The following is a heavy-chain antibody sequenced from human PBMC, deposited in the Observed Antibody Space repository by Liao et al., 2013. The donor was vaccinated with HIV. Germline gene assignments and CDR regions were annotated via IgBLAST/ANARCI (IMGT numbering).Heavy chain of an antibody. D-gene: IGHD2-21*01. Sequence: QLHLQESGPGLVKPSETLSLTCSVSGGSITSSSYYWGCIRQPPGKGLEWIGSVYYSGSTYYNPSLKSRVTISVATSKNQFSLELSSVTAADTAVYYCARALPSKGGSGFFVAFDPWGPGTLVTVSS. CDR3: ARALPSKGGSGFFVAFDP. CDR2: VYYSGST. J-gene: IGHJ5*02. V-gene: IGHV4-39*07. CDR1: GGSITSSSYY.